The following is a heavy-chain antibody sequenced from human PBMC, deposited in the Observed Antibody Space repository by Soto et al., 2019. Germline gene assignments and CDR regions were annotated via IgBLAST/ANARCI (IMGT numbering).Heavy chain of an antibody. CDR1: GGTFSSYA. Sequence: ASVKVSCKASGGTFSSYAISWVRQAPGQGLEWMGGIIPIFGTANYAQKFQGRVTITADESTSTAYMELSSLRSEDTAVYYCARERREQQLVGDWVYYYGMDVWGQGTTVTVSS. V-gene: IGHV1-69*13. CDR2: IIPIFGTA. J-gene: IGHJ6*02. CDR3: ARERREQQLVGDWVYYYGMDV. D-gene: IGHD6-13*01.